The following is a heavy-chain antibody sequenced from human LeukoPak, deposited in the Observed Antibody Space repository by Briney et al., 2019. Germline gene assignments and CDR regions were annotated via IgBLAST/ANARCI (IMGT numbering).Heavy chain of an antibody. V-gene: IGHV3-9*02. CDR2: IRWKSGSI. D-gene: IGHD6-13*01. Sequence: PGGSLRLSCVASGFTSDDYAMHWVRQAPGKGLEWVSGIRWKSGSIDCADSVKGRFTISRDNAKNSLYLQMNSLRPEDTALYYCAKGGAEADNYWYFDLWGRGTLVTVSS. J-gene: IGHJ2*01. CDR1: GFTSDDYA. CDR3: AKGGAEADNYWYFDL.